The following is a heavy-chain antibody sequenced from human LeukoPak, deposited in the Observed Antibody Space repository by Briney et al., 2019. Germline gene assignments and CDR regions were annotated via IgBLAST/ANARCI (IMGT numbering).Heavy chain of an antibody. D-gene: IGHD2-21*01. Sequence: PSETLSLTCTVSGYSISSGYYWGWIRQPPGKGLEWIGHLYYSGTTNYNPSLESRVTMSADTSKSQFSLKLSSVTAADTAVYYCARERFQGVVVPYYWGQGTLVTVSS. CDR1: GYSISSGYY. J-gene: IGHJ4*02. V-gene: IGHV4-38-2*02. CDR3: ARERFQGVVVPYY. CDR2: LYYSGTT.